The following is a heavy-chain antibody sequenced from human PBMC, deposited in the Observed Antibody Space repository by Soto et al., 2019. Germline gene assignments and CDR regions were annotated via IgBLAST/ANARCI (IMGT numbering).Heavy chain of an antibody. V-gene: IGHV4-61*01. CDR2: VYHTGRT. J-gene: IGHJ4*02. CDR3: ARDFAYFDS. D-gene: IGHD3-3*01. Sequence: PSETLSLTCTVSGGSFKSGSYSWSWIRQPPGTGLAWIGYVYHTGRTSYNPSLKSRVSISIDTSKNQFSLNLDSVTAADTAVYFCARDFAYFDSWGQGTLVTVSS. CDR1: GGSFKSGSYS.